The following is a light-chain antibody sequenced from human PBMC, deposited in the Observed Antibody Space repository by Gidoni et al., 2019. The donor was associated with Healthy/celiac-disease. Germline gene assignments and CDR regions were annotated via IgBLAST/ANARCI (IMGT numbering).Light chain of an antibody. CDR1: QDSSTF. Sequence: DFQITQSPSSLSASVGGRVTITCRASQDSSTFLAWYQQKPGEVPKLLLYAASTWQSVVPSRFSGSGAGEDFTLTVSRLQPEDVANYYCQDYDSALALTFGGGTKVEIK. V-gene: IGKV1-27*01. J-gene: IGKJ4*01. CDR3: QDYDSALALT. CDR2: AAS.